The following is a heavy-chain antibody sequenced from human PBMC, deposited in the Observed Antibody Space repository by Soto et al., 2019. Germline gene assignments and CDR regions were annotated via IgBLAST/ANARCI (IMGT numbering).Heavy chain of an antibody. CDR3: ARDAHNPVYAMGSA. CDR2: ISYDGSNK. D-gene: IGHD2-8*01. J-gene: IGHJ5*02. Sequence: QVQLVESGGGVVQPGRSLRLSCAASGFTFSSYAMHWVRQAPGKGLEWVAVISYDGSNKYYADSVKGRFTISRDNSKNTLYLQMNSLRAEDTAVYYCARDAHNPVYAMGSAWGQGTLVTVSP. V-gene: IGHV3-30-3*01. CDR1: GFTFSSYA.